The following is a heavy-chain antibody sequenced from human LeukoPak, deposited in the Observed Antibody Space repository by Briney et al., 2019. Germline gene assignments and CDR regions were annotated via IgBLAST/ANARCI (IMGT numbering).Heavy chain of an antibody. CDR1: GFTLSDYY. CDR2: IGSSSGYT. Sequence: PGGSLRLSCAASGFTLSDYYMSWIRQSPGKGLEWASYIGSSSGYTKYADSVKGRFTISRDNVKDSLYLQMNSLRAEDTAVYYCARGFYCSSTGCYADYWGQGTLVTVSS. CDR3: ARGFYCSSTGCYADY. J-gene: IGHJ4*02. V-gene: IGHV3-11*05. D-gene: IGHD2-2*01.